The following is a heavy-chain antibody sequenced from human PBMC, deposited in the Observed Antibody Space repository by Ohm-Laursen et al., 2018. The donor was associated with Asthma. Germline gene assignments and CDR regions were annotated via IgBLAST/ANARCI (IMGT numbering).Heavy chain of an antibody. Sequence: SLRLSCAASGFSFHEYAMHWVRQSPGKGLEWVSGISWNSGSIGYAYSVKGRFTISRDNAKNSLYLQMNSLRPEDTAFYYCAKLVGVTTAWGQGTLVTVSS. CDR2: ISWNSGSI. V-gene: IGHV3-9*01. CDR1: GFSFHEYA. J-gene: IGHJ5*02. CDR3: AKLVGVTTA. D-gene: IGHD4-17*01.